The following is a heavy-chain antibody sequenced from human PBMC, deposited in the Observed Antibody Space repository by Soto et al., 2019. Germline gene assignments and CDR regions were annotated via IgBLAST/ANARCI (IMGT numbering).Heavy chain of an antibody. CDR2: ISGSGGRT. J-gene: IGHJ5*02. V-gene: IGHV3-23*01. Sequence: EVQLLESGGGLIQPGGSLRLSCAASGLTFSSYAMSWVRQAPGKGLEWVSAISGSGGRTYYADSVKGRFTISRDNSKKTLYLQMNRLRAADTAVYYCAKYQVYIRGVIHNWVDPWGQGTLVTVSS. D-gene: IGHD3-10*02. CDR1: GLTFSSYA. CDR3: AKYQVYIRGVIHNWVDP.